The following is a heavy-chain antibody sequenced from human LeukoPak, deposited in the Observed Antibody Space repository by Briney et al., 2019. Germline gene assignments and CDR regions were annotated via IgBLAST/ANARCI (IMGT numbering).Heavy chain of an antibody. CDR2: VNPNSGGT. V-gene: IGHV1-2*02. CDR3: ARVIEYSGYDYRFDY. Sequence: ASVKVSCKASGDTFTGYYMHWVRQAPGERLAWMGWVNPNSGGTNYAQKLQGRVTMTKDTSISTDYMELSRLTSDDTAVYYCARVIEYSGYDYRFDYWGQGTLVTVSS. CDR1: GDTFTGYY. D-gene: IGHD5-12*01. J-gene: IGHJ4*02.